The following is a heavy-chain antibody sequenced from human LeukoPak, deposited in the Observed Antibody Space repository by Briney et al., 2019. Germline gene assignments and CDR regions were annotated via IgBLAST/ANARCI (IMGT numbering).Heavy chain of an antibody. D-gene: IGHD6-19*01. CDR2: IIPIFDTA. V-gene: IGHV1-69*05. CDR1: GGTFSSYA. CDR3: AAVVIAVAGYFDY. Sequence: SVKVSCKASGGTFSSYAISWVRQAPGQGLEWMGRIIPIFDTASYAQKFQGRVTITTDESTSTAYMELSSLRSEDTAVYYCAAVVIAVAGYFDYWGQGTLVTVSS. J-gene: IGHJ4*02.